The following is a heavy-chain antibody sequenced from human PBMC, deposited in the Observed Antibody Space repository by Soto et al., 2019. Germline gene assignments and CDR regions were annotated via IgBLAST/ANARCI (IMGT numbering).Heavy chain of an antibody. CDR3: ARDPAPRYGSGWPVDY. CDR2: IWYDGSNK. J-gene: IGHJ4*02. V-gene: IGHV3-33*01. CDR1: GFTFSNYG. D-gene: IGHD6-19*01. Sequence: QVQLVESGGGVVQPGRSLRLSCAASGFTFSNYGMEWVRQAPGKGLEWVAVIWYDGSNKYYADSVKGRFTISRDNSKNTVYLQMNSLRAEDTAVYYCARDPAPRYGSGWPVDYWGQGTLVIVSP.